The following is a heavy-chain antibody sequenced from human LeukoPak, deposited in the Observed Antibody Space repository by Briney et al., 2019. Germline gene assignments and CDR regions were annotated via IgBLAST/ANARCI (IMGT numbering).Heavy chain of an antibody. CDR1: GFTFSNAW. Sequence: GGSLRLSCAASGFTFSNAWMSWIRQAPGKGLEWVGRIKSKTDGGTTDYAAPVKGRFTISRDDSKNTLYLQMNSLKTEDTAVYYCTTDHILDIVVVPAARAFDYWGQGTLVTVSS. CDR3: TTDHILDIVVVPAARAFDY. D-gene: IGHD2-2*03. CDR2: IKSKTDGGTT. V-gene: IGHV3-15*01. J-gene: IGHJ4*02.